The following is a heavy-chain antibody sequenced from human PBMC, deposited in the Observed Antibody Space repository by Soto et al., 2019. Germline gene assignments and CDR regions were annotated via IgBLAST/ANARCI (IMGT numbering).Heavy chain of an antibody. J-gene: IGHJ5*02. CDR2: INPNSGGT. CDR3: ARANFFWSGYRTNWFDP. V-gene: IGHV1-2*04. CDR1: GYTFTGYY. Sequence: GASVKVSCKASGYTFTGYYMHWVRQAPGQGLEWMGWINPNSGGTNYAQKFQGWVTMTRDTSISTAYMELSRLRSDDTAVYYCARANFFWSGYRTNWFDPWGQGTLVTVSS. D-gene: IGHD3-3*01.